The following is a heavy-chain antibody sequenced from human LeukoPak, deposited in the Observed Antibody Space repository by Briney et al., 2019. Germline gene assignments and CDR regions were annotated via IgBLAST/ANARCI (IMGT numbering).Heavy chain of an antibody. CDR1: GFTFSSYA. Sequence: PGGSLRLSCAASGFTFSSYAMSWVRQAPAKGLEWVSAISGSAINTYYADSVKGRFTISRDNSMNTLYLQMNGLRAEDTAVYYCATDGRRRGFDHWGQGTLVTVSS. D-gene: IGHD2-15*01. V-gene: IGHV3-23*01. CDR3: ATDGRRRGFDH. J-gene: IGHJ4*02. CDR2: ISGSAINT.